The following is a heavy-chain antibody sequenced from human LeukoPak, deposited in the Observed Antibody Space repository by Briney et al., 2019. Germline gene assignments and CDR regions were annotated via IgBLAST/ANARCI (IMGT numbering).Heavy chain of an antibody. V-gene: IGHV4-59*08. J-gene: IGHJ5*02. Sequence: SETLSLTCTVSGGSISSYYWSWIRQPPGKGLEWIGYIHYSGSTNYNPSLKSRVTISVDTSKNQFSLKLSSVTAADTAVYYCARLDSSSWNWFDPWGQGTLVTVSS. CDR3: ARLDSSSWNWFDP. CDR2: IHYSGST. CDR1: GGSISSYY. D-gene: IGHD6-13*01.